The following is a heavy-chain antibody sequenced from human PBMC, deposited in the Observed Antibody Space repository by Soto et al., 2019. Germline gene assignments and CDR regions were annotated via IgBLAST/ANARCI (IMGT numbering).Heavy chain of an antibody. J-gene: IGHJ6*02. V-gene: IGHV4-59*01. CDR3: ARDNSVYGMDV. CDR1: GGSISSYY. Sequence: ETLSLTCTVSGGSISSYYWSWIRQPPGKGLEWIGYIYYSGSTNYNPSLKSRVTISVDTSKNQFSLKLSSVTAADTAVYYCARDNSVYGMDVWGQGTTVTVSS. CDR2: IYYSGST. D-gene: IGHD2-21*01.